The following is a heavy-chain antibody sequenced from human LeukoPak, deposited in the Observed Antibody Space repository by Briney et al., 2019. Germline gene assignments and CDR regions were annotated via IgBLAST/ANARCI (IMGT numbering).Heavy chain of an antibody. CDR1: GFTFSDYN. Sequence: GGSLRLSCASSGFTFSDYNMNWVRQVPGKGLESVSYMSRSGDIIYYADSVKGGFTISRDNAKNSLYLQMNSLRAEDTAVYYCARDAYYGSGSPRLDYWGQGTLVTVSS. J-gene: IGHJ4*02. CDR3: ARDAYYGSGSPRLDY. V-gene: IGHV3-48*01. CDR2: MSRSGDII. D-gene: IGHD3-10*01.